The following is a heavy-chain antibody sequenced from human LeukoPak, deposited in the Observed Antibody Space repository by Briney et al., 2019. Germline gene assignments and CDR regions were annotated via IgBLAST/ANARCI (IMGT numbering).Heavy chain of an antibody. J-gene: IGHJ4*02. D-gene: IGHD4-17*01. CDR3: ARFYGDYALDY. CDR2: IYHSGST. V-gene: IGHV4-30-2*01. CDR1: GGSISSGGYS. Sequence: PSQTLSLTCAVSGGSISSGGYSWGWIRQPPGTGLAWIAYIYHSGSTYYNPSLKSRVTITVDRSKNQFSLKLSSVTAADTAVYYCARFYGDYALDYWGQGTLVTVSS.